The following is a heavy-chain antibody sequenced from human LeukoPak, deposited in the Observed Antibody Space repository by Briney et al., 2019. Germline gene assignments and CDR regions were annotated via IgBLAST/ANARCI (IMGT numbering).Heavy chain of an antibody. CDR2: MNPNSGNT. CDR1: GYTFTSYD. J-gene: IGHJ3*02. V-gene: IGHV1-8*03. D-gene: IGHD6-13*01. CDR3: ARQFIAAAGTVAFDI. Sequence: ASVKVSCKASGYTFTSYDINWVRQATGQGLEWMGWMNPNSGNTGYAQKFQGRVTITRNTSISTAYMELSSLRSEDTAVYYCARQFIAAAGTVAFDIWGQGTMVTVSS.